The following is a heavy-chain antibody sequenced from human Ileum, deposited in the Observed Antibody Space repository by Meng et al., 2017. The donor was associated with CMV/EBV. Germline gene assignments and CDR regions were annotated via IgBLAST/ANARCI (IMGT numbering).Heavy chain of an antibody. J-gene: IGHJ2*01. CDR2: TYYRSKCYN. V-gene: IGHV6-1*01. CDR3: ARENGYEWYFDF. CDR1: VDSVSSISDI. D-gene: IGHD6-13*01. Sequence: YGPGPGNQSQTLSCTCAISVDSVSSISDIWNWIRQSPSRGLEWLGKTYYRSKCYNDYAPSVKSRITVKTDTAKNPFSLQLNSVTPEDTAVYYCARENGYEWYFDFWGRGTLVTVSS.